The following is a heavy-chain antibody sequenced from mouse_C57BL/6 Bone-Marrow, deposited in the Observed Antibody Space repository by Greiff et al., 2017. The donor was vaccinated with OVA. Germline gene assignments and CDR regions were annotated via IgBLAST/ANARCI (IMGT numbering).Heavy chain of an antibody. J-gene: IGHJ2*01. V-gene: IGHV1-82*01. Sequence: QVQLKESGPELVKPGASVKISCKASGYAFSSSWMNWVKQRPGKGLEWIGRIYPGDGDTNYNGKFKGKATLTADKSSSTAYMQLSSLTSEDSAVYFCATYYYGSSYVFDYWGQGTTLTVSS. CDR1: GYAFSSSW. CDR2: IYPGDGDT. D-gene: IGHD1-1*01. CDR3: ATYYYGSSYVFDY.